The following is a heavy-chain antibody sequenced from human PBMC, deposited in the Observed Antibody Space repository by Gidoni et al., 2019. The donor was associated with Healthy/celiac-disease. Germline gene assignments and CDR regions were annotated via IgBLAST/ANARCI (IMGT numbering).Heavy chain of an antibody. CDR2: IYYSGST. Sequence: QVQLQESGPGLVKPSETLSLICSVSGGSISTYYWSWIRQPPGKGLEWTGYIYYSGSTKYNPSLKSRVTISVDTSKNQFSLKMSSVTAADTAVYYCARGRELLYDVFDIWGQGTMVTVSS. D-gene: IGHD1-7*01. J-gene: IGHJ3*02. CDR1: GGSISTYY. CDR3: ARGRELLYDVFDI. V-gene: IGHV4-59*08.